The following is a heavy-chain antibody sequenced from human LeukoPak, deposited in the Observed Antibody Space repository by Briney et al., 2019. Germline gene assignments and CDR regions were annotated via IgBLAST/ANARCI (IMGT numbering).Heavy chain of an antibody. D-gene: IGHD3-10*01. V-gene: IGHV3-30*18. CDR3: AKDSYGSGSYLDY. CDR1: GFTFSNFG. CDR2: ISYDGSNK. Sequence: GGSLRLSCAASGFTFSNFGIHWVRQAPGKGLEWVAVISYDGSNKYYADSVKGRFTISRDNSKNTLFLQMNSLRAEDTAVYYCAKDSYGSGSYLDYWGQGTLVTVSS. J-gene: IGHJ4*02.